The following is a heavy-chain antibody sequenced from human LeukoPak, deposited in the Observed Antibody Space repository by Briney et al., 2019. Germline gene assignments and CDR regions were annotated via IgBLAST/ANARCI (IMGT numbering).Heavy chain of an antibody. D-gene: IGHD2-15*01. J-gene: IGHJ4*02. Sequence: ASVKVSCKPSGYTFTSFGISWVRQAPGQGLEWMGWIGAYNGDTNYAQKFQGRVTMTTDTSTSTAYMDLRSLRSDDTAVHYCTRDHCSGDNCPSFDYWGQGTLVTVSS. CDR2: IGAYNGDT. V-gene: IGHV1-18*04. CDR1: GYTFTSFG. CDR3: TRDHCSGDNCPSFDY.